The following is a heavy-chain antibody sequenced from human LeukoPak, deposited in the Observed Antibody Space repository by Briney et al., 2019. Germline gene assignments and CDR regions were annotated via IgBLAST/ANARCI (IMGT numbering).Heavy chain of an antibody. V-gene: IGHV1-69*04. CDR2: IIPIFGIA. D-gene: IGHD3-22*01. CDR1: GGTFSSYA. J-gene: IGHJ4*02. CDR3: AREYYYDSSGYYRD. Sequence: SVKVSCKASGGTFSSYAISWVRQATGQGLEWMGTIIPIFGIANYAQKFQGRVTITADKSTSTAYMELSSLRSEDTAVYYCAREYYYDSSGYYRDWGQGTLVTVSS.